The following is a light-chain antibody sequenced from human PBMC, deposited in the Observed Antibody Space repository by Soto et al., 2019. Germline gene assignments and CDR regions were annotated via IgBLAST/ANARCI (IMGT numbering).Light chain of an antibody. CDR2: WAS. CDR3: QQYYSTPLT. CDR1: QSIFYSSTNKNY. J-gene: IGKJ4*01. V-gene: IGKV4-1*01. Sequence: DIVMTQSXDSLAVSLGERATINCKSSQSIFYSSTNKNYLAWYQQKPGQPPELLIYWASTRESGVPDRFSGSGSATDFTLTISSLQAEDVAVYYCQQYYSTPLTFGGGTKVEIK.